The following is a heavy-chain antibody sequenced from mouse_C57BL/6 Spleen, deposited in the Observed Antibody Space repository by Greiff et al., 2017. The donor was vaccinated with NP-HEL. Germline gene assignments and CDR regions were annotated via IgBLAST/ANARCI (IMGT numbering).Heavy chain of an antibody. CDR3: ARSLIYDGYYGYAMDY. Sequence: VQLQQSGAELVRPGTSVKVSCKASGYAFTNYLIEWVKQRPGQGLEWIGLINPGSGGTNYNEKFKGKATLTADKSSSTAYMQLSSLSSEDSAVYFCARSLIYDGYYGYAMDYWGQGTSVTVSS. CDR2: INPGSGGT. J-gene: IGHJ4*01. V-gene: IGHV1-54*01. CDR1: GYAFTNYL. D-gene: IGHD2-3*01.